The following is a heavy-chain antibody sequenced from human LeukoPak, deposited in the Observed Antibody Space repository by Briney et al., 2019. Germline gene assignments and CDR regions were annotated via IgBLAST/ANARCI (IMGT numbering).Heavy chain of an antibody. CDR3: AREPDYGDYALDY. Sequence: GRSLRLSCVASGFTFTGHSMHWVRQAPGKGLEWVAVVSYDEKTIFYADSLKGRFTVSRDNSKNTVYLQMNSLRDEDTAVYYCAREPDYGDYALDYWGQGTLVTVSS. CDR1: GFTFTGHS. J-gene: IGHJ4*02. V-gene: IGHV3-30*04. CDR2: VSYDEKTI. D-gene: IGHD4-17*01.